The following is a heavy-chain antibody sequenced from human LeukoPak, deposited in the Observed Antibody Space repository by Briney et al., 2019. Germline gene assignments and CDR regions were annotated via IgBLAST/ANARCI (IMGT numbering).Heavy chain of an antibody. D-gene: IGHD6-13*01. Sequence: ASVKVSCKASGYTFTSYAMHWVRQAPGQRLEWMGWINAGNGNTKYSQKFQSRVTITRDTSASTAYMELSSLRSEDTAVYYCARGYSSSWYSAFDYWGQGTLVTVSS. J-gene: IGHJ4*02. V-gene: IGHV1-3*01. CDR2: INAGNGNT. CDR3: ARGYSSSWYSAFDY. CDR1: GYTFTSYA.